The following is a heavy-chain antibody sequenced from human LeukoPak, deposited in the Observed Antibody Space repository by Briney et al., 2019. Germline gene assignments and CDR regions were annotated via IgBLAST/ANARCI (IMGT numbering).Heavy chain of an antibody. CDR3: ARHRADWLLSWGWFDP. CDR2: INHSGST. J-gene: IGHJ5*02. V-gene: IGHV4-34*01. D-gene: IGHD3/OR15-3a*01. Sequence: LSCVASRFTFSNHYMSWIRQPPGKGLEWIGEINHSGSTNYNPSLKSRVTISVDTSKNQFSLKLSSVTAADTAVYYCARHRADWLLSWGWFDPWGQGTLVTVSS. CDR1: RFTFSNHY.